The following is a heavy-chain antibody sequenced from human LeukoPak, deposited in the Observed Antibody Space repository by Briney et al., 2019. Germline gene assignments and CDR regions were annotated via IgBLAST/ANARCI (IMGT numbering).Heavy chain of an antibody. J-gene: IGHJ4*02. Sequence: ASVKVSCKASGYTFTGYYMHWVRQAPGEGLEWMGWINPNSGGTNYAQKFQGRVTMTRDTSISTAYMELSRLRSDDTAVYYCARDSSAKPIFGVVIISLLNYWGQGTLVTVSS. CDR2: INPNSGGT. D-gene: IGHD3-3*01. V-gene: IGHV1-2*02. CDR1: GYTFTGYY. CDR3: ARDSSAKPIFGVVIISLLNY.